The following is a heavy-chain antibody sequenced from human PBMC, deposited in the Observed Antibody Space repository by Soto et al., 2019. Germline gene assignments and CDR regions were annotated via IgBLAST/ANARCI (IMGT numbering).Heavy chain of an antibody. V-gene: IGHV3-74*01. CDR3: ARRDDNNPVFIYMDV. J-gene: IGHJ6*03. CDR1: GFTFSSYW. Sequence: EVHLVESGGGLVQPGGSLRLSCAASGFTFSSYWMHWVRQAPGKGLVWVSRINSDGSSTSYADSVKGRFTISRDNAKNTLYLQMNSLRAEDTALYYCARRDDNNPVFIYMDVWGKGTTVTVSS. CDR2: INSDGSST.